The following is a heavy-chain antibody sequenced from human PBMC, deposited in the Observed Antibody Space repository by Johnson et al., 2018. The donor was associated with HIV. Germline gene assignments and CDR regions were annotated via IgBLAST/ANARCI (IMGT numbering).Heavy chain of an antibody. J-gene: IGHJ3*02. CDR1: GFTFSSYW. CDR3: ARVKDPDAFDI. V-gene: IGHV3-7*03. Sequence: VQLVESGGGVVQPGRSLRLSCAASGFTFSSYWMNWVRQAPGKGLEWVANIKQDGSEKYYVDSVKGRFTIARDNAKNSLYLQMNSLRAEDTAVYYCARVKDPDAFDIWGQGTMVTVSS. CDR2: IKQDGSEK.